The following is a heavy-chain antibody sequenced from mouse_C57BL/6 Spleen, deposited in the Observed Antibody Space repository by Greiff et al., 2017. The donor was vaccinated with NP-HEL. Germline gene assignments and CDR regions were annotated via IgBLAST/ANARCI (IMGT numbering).Heavy chain of an antibody. J-gene: IGHJ3*01. CDR3: ARPYDYDEGFAY. Sequence: EVKVVESGGGLVQPGGSLSLSCAASGFTFTDYYMSWVRQPPGKALEWLGFIRNKANGYTTEYSASVKCRFTISRDNSQSILYLQMNALRAEDSATYYCARPYDYDEGFAYWGQGTLVTVSA. D-gene: IGHD2-4*01. V-gene: IGHV7-3*01. CDR1: GFTFTDYY. CDR2: IRNKANGYTT.